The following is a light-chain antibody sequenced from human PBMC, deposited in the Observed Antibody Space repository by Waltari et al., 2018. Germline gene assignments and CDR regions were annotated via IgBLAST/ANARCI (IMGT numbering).Light chain of an antibody. J-gene: IGKJ1*01. CDR1: QSVTSY. CDR3: QQRSNWLWT. V-gene: IGKV3-11*01. Sequence: EIVLTQSPATLSLSPGERATLSCWASQSVTSYLAWYQQKPGQAPRLLIYNASNRAAGIPARFSGSGSGTDFTLTISSLEPEDFAVYYCQQRSNWLWTFGQGTKVEV. CDR2: NAS.